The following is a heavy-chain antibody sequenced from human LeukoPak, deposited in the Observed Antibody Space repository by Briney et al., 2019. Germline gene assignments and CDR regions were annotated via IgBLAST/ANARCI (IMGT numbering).Heavy chain of an antibody. V-gene: IGHV1-8*01. CDR1: GYTFTSYE. CDR3: ARSSSWYPIGFDP. CDR2: MYPMSGNT. J-gene: IGHJ5*02. Sequence: AAVKVSCKASGYTFTSYEASWGRHGTGQGVEWMGWMYPMSGNTGYAQKLQGRVTMPRNTSISTAYMELSSLRSEDTAVYYCARSSSWYPIGFDPWGQGTLVTVSS. D-gene: IGHD6-13*01.